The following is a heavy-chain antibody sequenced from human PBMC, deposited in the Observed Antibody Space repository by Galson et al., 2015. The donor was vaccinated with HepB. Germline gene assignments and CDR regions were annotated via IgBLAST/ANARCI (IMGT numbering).Heavy chain of an antibody. CDR1: GFTFSSYA. V-gene: IGHV3-30-3*01. CDR3: ARDGRGFSYGENYFCYGMDA. J-gene: IGHJ6*02. CDR2: ISYDGSNK. Sequence: SLRLSCAASGFTFSSYAMNWVRQAPGKGLEWVAVISYDGSNKYYAESVKGRFTISRDNSKNSLYLQMNSLRAEDTAVYYCARDGRGFSYGENYFCYGMDAWGQGPPITLS. D-gene: IGHD5-18*01.